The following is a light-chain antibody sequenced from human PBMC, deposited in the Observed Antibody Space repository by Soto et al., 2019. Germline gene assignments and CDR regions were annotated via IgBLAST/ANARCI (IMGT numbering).Light chain of an antibody. Sequence: QTVVTQAPSVSGTPGQRVTISCSGSSSNIESNWVYWYQKLPGAAPKLLIYNNNQRPSGVPDRFSGSKSVTSASLAITVLRSDDEADYYCATWDDDLYTPIIGGGTKLTVL. V-gene: IGLV1-47*02. J-gene: IGLJ2*01. CDR3: ATWDDDLYTPI. CDR2: NNN. CDR1: SSNIESNW.